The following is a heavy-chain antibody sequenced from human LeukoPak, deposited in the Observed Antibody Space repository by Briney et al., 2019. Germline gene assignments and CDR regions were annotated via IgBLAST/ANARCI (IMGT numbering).Heavy chain of an antibody. CDR2: ISWNSGSI. J-gene: IGHJ5*02. CDR3: ARDDGYSYGWFDP. CDR1: GFTFDDYA. V-gene: IGHV3-9*01. D-gene: IGHD5-18*01. Sequence: PGRSLRLSCAASGFTFDDYAMHWVRQAPGKGLEWVSGISWNSGSIGYADSVKGRFTISRDNAKNSLYLQMNSLRADDTAVYYCARDDGYSYGWFDPWGQGTLVTVSS.